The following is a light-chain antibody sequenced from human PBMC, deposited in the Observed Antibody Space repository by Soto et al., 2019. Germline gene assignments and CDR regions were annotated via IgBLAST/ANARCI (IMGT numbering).Light chain of an antibody. CDR2: DAS. Sequence: EIVLTQSPATLSLSPGERATLSCRASKVVSSYLAWYQQKPGQAPSLLIYDASNRATGIPARFSGSGSGTDFTLTISSLEPEDFAVYYCQQRSNWPRFTFGPGTKVDIK. V-gene: IGKV3-11*01. J-gene: IGKJ3*01. CDR1: KVVSSY. CDR3: QQRSNWPRFT.